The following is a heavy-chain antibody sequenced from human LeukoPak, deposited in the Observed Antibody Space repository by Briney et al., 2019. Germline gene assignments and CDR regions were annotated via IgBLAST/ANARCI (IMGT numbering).Heavy chain of an antibody. CDR2: ISYDGSNK. J-gene: IGHJ4*02. CDR3: ARDTHSSSWYYFDY. Sequence: PGRSLRLSCAASGFTFSSYAMHWVRQAPGKGLERVAVISYDGSNKYYADSVKGRFTISRDNSKNTLYLQMNSLRAEDTAVYYCARDTHSSSWYYFDYWGQGTLVTVSS. D-gene: IGHD6-13*01. CDR1: GFTFSSYA. V-gene: IGHV3-30*04.